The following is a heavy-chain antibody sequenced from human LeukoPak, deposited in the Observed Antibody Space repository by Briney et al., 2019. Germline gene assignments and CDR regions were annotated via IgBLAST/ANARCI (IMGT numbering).Heavy chain of an antibody. CDR3: ARGGAHYIVGATTIADY. V-gene: IGHV4-59*01. CDR1: GGSISSYY. D-gene: IGHD1-26*01. J-gene: IGHJ4*02. CDR2: IYYSGST. Sequence: SETLSLTCTVSGGSISSYYWSWIRQPPGKGLEWIGYIYYSGSTNYNPSLKSRVTISVDTSKNQFSLKLSSVTAADTAVYYCARGGAHYIVGATTIADYWGQGTLVTVSS.